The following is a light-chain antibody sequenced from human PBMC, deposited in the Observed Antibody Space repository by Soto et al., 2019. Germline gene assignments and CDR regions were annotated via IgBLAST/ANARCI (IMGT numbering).Light chain of an antibody. V-gene: IGKV1-39*01. J-gene: IGKJ2*01. Sequence: DIQMTQSPSSLSASVGDRVTITCRASQTIRTYLNWYQQKPGKAPKLLIYAASSLQSGVPSRFSGSGSGTDFTLTISSLQPEDFATYFCQQSHSIPYIFGQGTKLQLK. CDR3: QQSHSIPYI. CDR2: AAS. CDR1: QTIRTY.